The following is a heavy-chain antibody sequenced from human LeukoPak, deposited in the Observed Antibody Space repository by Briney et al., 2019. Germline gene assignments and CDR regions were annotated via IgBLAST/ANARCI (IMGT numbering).Heavy chain of an antibody. CDR1: GFTFSSYA. CDR3: AKRRDIVVVVAARDYFDY. V-gene: IGHV3-23*01. CDR2: ISGSGGST. Sequence: GGSLRLSCADSGFTFSSYARRWVRQAPGKGLEWVSAISGSGGSTYYADSVKGRFTISRDNSKNTLYLQMNSLRAEDTAVYYCAKRRDIVVVVAARDYFDYWGQGTLVTVSS. J-gene: IGHJ4*02. D-gene: IGHD2-15*01.